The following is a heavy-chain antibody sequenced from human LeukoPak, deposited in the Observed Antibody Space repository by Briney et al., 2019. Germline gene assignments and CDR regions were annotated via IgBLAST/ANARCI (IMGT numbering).Heavy chain of an antibody. CDR1: GGTFSSYA. V-gene: IGHV1-69*13. CDR2: IIPIFGTA. CDR3: AGDNEDDNDFGVVIPDGYGMDV. D-gene: IGHD3-3*01. Sequence: SVKVSCKASGGTFSSYAISWVRQAPGQGLEWMGGIIPIFGTANYAQKFQGRVTITADESTSTAYMELSSLRSEDTAVYYCAGDNEDDNDFGVVIPDGYGMDVWGQGTTVTVSS. J-gene: IGHJ6*02.